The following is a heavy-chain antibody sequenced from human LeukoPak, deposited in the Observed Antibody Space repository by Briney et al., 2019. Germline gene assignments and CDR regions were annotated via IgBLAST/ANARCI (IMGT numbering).Heavy chain of an antibody. CDR2: IIPIFGTA. D-gene: IGHD1-1*01. CDR1: GGTFSSYA. J-gene: IGHJ3*02. Sequence: GASVKVSCKASGGTFSSYAISWVRQAPGQGLEWMGGIIPIFGTANCAQKFQGRVTITTDESTSTAYMELSSLRSEDTAVYYCARETGAPYAFDIWGQGTMVTVSS. CDR3: ARETGAPYAFDI. V-gene: IGHV1-69*05.